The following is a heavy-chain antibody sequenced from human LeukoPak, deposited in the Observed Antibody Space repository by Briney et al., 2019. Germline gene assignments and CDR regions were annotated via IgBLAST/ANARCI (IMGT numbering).Heavy chain of an antibody. CDR3: AKAVAVAGTASLGSHFDY. V-gene: IGHV3-23*01. CDR1: KFIFSSYY. J-gene: IGHJ4*02. Sequence: GGSLRLSCAASKFIFSSYYMSWVRQAAGKGLEWVSGIRGSVGSTYYADSGKGRFTIARDNSKNTLYLQMNSLRAEDTAIYYCAKAVAVAGTASLGSHFDYWGQGTLVTVFS. D-gene: IGHD6-19*01. CDR2: IRGSVGST.